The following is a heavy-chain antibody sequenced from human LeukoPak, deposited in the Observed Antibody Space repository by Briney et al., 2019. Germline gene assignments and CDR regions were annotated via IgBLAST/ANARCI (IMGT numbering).Heavy chain of an antibody. CDR3: ARWIGGFDY. J-gene: IGHJ4*02. Sequence: GRSLRLSCAASGFTFSSYWMNWVRQTPGKGLEWVANIKQDGSEQNYVDSVEGRFTISRDNANNSLYLQMNSLRAEDTAVYFCARWIGGFDYWGQGALVTVSS. CDR2: IKQDGSEQ. V-gene: IGHV3-7*01. CDR1: GFTFSSYW. D-gene: IGHD3-10*01.